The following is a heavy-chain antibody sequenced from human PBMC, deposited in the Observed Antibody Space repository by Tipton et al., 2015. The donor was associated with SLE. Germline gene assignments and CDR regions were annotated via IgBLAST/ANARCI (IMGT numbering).Heavy chain of an antibody. D-gene: IGHD3-10*01. CDR3: ARGSRRVVRGVIFDYYFDY. V-gene: IGHV3-33*08. J-gene: IGHJ4*02. Sequence: SLRLSCAASGFTFTSFAMTWVRQAPGKGLEWVAVIWYDGTNKYYADSVKGRLTISRDKSKNTLYLQMNSLRAEDTAVYYCARGSRRVVRGVIFDYYFDYWGQGTLVTVSS. CDR2: IWYDGTNK. CDR1: GFTFTSFA.